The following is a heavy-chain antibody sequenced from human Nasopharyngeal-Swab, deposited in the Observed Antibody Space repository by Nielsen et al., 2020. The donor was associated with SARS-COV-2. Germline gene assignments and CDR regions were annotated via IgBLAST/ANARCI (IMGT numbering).Heavy chain of an antibody. CDR2: INPGGGSA. CDR1: GYTFTRYY. CDR3: ARDGIQLWRW. V-gene: IGHV1-46*01. D-gene: IGHD5-18*01. J-gene: IGHJ4*02. Sequence: ASVKVSCKASGYTFTRYYIHWVRQAPGQGLEWMGIINPGGGSARYSQNFQGRVTMTRDTSTSTVYMELSSLRSEDTAVYYCARDGIQLWRWWGQGTLVTVSS.